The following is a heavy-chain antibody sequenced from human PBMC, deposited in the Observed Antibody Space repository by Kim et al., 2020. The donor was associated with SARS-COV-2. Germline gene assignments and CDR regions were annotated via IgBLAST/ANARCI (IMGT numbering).Heavy chain of an antibody. Sequence: ASVKVSCKASGYTFTSYCLHWVRQAPGQSLEWMGWIDVANTNTHYSENFQGRVTISRDTSATTVYIELSSLRSEDTAVYYCARDGRSVDYYLYYWGQGTLVTVSS. CDR3: ARDGRSVDYYLYY. V-gene: IGHV1-3*01. CDR2: IDVANTNT. CDR1: GYTFTSYC. J-gene: IGHJ4*02.